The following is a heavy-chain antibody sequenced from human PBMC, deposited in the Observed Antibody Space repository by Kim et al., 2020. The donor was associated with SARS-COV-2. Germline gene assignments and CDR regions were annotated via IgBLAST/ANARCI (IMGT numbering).Heavy chain of an antibody. CDR3: TRDGCSGGSCYSHEDYYYYGMDV. CDR1: GFTFGDYA. Sequence: GGSLRLSCTASGFTFGDYAMSWFRQAPGKGLEWVGFIRSKAYGGTTEYAASVKGRFTISRDDSKSIAYLQMNSLKTEDTAVYYCTRDGCSGGSCYSHEDYYYYGMDVWGQGTTVTVSS. D-gene: IGHD2-15*01. J-gene: IGHJ6*02. V-gene: IGHV3-49*03. CDR2: IRSKAYGGTT.